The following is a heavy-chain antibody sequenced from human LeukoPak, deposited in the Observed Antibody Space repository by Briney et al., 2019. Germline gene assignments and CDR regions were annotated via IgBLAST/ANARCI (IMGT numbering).Heavy chain of an antibody. CDR3: ARDPTMVGGVIMGPGFDY. Sequence: PSETLSLTCTVSGGSISSYYWSWIRQPAGKGLEWIGRIYTSGSTNYNPSLKSRVTMSVDTSKNQFSLKLSSVTAADTAVYYCARDPTMVGGVIMGPGFDYWGQGTLVTVSS. CDR2: IYTSGST. J-gene: IGHJ4*02. D-gene: IGHD3-10*01. CDR1: GGSISSYY. V-gene: IGHV4-4*07.